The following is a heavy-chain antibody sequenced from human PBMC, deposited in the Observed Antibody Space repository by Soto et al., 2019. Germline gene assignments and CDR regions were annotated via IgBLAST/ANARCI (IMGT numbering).Heavy chain of an antibody. J-gene: IGHJ6*02. D-gene: IGHD3-9*01. CDR2: IDWADDK. CDR1: GFSLSTSGVG. V-gene: IGHV2-70*01. CDR3: VRMCLTGYRGQGMDV. Sequence: ASGPTLVNPTQTLTLTCTFSGFSLSTSGVGVGWIRQPPGKALEWLAVIDWADDKYYSTSLETRLTISKDTSKNQVVLTMTNLDPVDTATYYCVRMCLTGYRGQGMDVWGQGTTVTVSS.